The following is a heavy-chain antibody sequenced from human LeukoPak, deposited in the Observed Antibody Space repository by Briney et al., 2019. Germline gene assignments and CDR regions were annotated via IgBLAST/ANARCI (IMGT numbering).Heavy chain of an antibody. CDR2: ISYDGSNK. D-gene: IGHD3-22*01. CDR1: GFTFSSYA. CDR3: AREADYYDSSGHFDY. Sequence: GGSLRLSCAASGFTFSSYAMHWVRQAPGKGLEWVAVISYDGSNKYYADSVKGRFTISRDNSKNTLYLQMNSLRAEDTAVYYCAREADYYDSSGHFDYWGQGTLVTVSS. V-gene: IGHV3-30*04. J-gene: IGHJ4*02.